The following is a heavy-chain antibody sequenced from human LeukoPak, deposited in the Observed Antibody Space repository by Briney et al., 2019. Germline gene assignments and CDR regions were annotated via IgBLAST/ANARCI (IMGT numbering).Heavy chain of an antibody. D-gene: IGHD5/OR15-5a*01. CDR2: ISPTTAYI. Sequence: PGGSLRLSCATSGFNFSAYTMNWVRQAPGKGLDWVSSISPTTAYIHYADSMKGRFTISRDNAKNSVYLQMNSLRAEDTAVYYCAGALVYAGDYWGQGTLVTVSS. V-gene: IGHV3-21*06. J-gene: IGHJ4*02. CDR1: GFNFSAYT. CDR3: AGALVYAGDY.